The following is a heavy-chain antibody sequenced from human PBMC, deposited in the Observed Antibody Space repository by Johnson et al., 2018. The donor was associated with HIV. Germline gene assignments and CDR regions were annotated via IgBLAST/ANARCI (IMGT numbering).Heavy chain of an antibody. CDR1: GFTFSSYG. CDR2: ISYDGSNK. J-gene: IGHJ3*02. Sequence: QVQLVESGGGLVKPGGSLRLSCAASGFTFSSYGMHWVRQAPGKGLEWVAVISYDGSNKYYADSVKGRFTISRDNSKNTLYLQMNSLRAEDTAVYYCAKEYSSPYGDYDGDAFDIWGQGTMVTVSS. CDR3: AKEYSSPYGDYDGDAFDI. D-gene: IGHD4-17*01. V-gene: IGHV3-30*18.